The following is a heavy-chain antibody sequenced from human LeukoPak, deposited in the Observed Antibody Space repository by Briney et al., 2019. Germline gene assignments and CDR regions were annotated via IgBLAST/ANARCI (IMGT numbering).Heavy chain of an antibody. CDR1: GGSISSGSYY. CDR2: LYTSGGT. D-gene: IGHD1-1*01. V-gene: IGHV4-61*02. CDR3: ARVAEGTYYFDY. J-gene: IGHJ4*02. Sequence: SETLSLTCTVSGGSISSGSYYWSWIRQPAVKGLEWIGRLYTSGGTNYNPSLTGRVTISLDTSKNQFSLKLTSVTAADTAVYYCARVAEGTYYFDYWGQGTLVTVSS.